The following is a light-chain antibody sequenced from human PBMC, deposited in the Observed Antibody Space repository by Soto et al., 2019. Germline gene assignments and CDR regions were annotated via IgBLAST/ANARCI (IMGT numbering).Light chain of an antibody. CDR1: NNGSKS. CDR2: YDS. Sequence: SYVLTQPPSVSVAPGKTARITCGGNNNGSKSVHWYQQKPGQAPVLVIYYDSDRPSGIPERFSGSNSGNTATLTISRVEAGDEADYYCQVWDSSSDPRGVFGTGTKVTVL. CDR3: QVWDSSSDPRGV. J-gene: IGLJ1*01. V-gene: IGLV3-21*04.